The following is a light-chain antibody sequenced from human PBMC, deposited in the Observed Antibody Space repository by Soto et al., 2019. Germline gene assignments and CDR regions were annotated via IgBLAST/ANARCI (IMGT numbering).Light chain of an antibody. Sequence: QSALTQPASVSGSPGQSITISCTGTSSDVGGYNYVSWYQQHPGKAPKLVIYEVSNRPSGVSNRFSGSKSGNTASLTISGLQAEDEADYYCSSYTCSSLYVFGTGTKVTVL. V-gene: IGLV2-14*01. CDR3: SSYTCSSLYV. CDR2: EVS. CDR1: SSDVGGYNY. J-gene: IGLJ1*01.